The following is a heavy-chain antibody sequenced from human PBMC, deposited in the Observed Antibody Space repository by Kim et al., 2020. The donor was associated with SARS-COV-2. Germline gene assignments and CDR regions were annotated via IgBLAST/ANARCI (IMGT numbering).Heavy chain of an antibody. Sequence: SVKVSCKASGGTFSSYAISWVRQAPGQGLEWMGGIIPIFGTANYAQKFQGRVTITADESTSTAYMELSSLRSEDTAVYYCARDHQAGYSSGWYNYWGQGTLVTVSS. CDR3: ARDHQAGYSSGWYNY. CDR1: GGTFSSYA. J-gene: IGHJ4*02. CDR2: IIPIFGTA. D-gene: IGHD6-19*01. V-gene: IGHV1-69*13.